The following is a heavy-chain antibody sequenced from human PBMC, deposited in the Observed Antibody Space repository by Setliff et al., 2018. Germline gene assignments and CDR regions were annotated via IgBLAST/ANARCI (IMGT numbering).Heavy chain of an antibody. Sequence: SETLSLTCTVSGGSINSGDYFWSWFRQLPGKGLEWIGYIYYTGSTHYNPSLKSRLTMSVDTSKNQFSLNLKSVTAADTAAYFCARDGSYYDRGGNRTWFFDLWGRGTLVTV. J-gene: IGHJ2*01. CDR3: ARDGSYYDRGGNRTWFFDL. D-gene: IGHD3-22*01. CDR1: GGSINSGDYF. CDR2: IYYTGST. V-gene: IGHV4-31*03.